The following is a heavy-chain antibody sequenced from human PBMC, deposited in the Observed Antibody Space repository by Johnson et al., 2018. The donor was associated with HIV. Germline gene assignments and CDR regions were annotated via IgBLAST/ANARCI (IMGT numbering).Heavy chain of an antibody. CDR1: GFTFSSYG. Sequence: QMLLVESGGGLVQPGGSLRLSCAASGFTFSSYGMSWVRQAPGKGLELVAVISYDGSNKYYADSVKGRFTISRDNSKNTLYLQMNSLRAEDTAVYYCARLCSGCADAFDIWCQGTMVTVSS. D-gene: IGHD3-10*02. CDR2: ISYDGSNK. J-gene: IGHJ3*02. CDR3: ARLCSGCADAFDI. V-gene: IGHV3-30*03.